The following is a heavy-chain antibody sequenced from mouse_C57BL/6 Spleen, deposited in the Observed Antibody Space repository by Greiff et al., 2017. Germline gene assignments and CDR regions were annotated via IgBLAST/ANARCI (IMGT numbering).Heavy chain of an antibody. V-gene: IGHV1-42*01. Sequence: VQLQQSGPELVKPGASVKISCKASGYSFTGYYMNWVKQSPEKSLEWIGEINPSTGGTTYNQKFKAKATLTVDKSSSTAYMQLKSLTSEDSAVYYCASLYGSSLVDYWGQGTSVTVSS. J-gene: IGHJ4*01. CDR3: ASLYGSSLVDY. CDR2: INPSTGGT. D-gene: IGHD1-1*01. CDR1: GYSFTGYY.